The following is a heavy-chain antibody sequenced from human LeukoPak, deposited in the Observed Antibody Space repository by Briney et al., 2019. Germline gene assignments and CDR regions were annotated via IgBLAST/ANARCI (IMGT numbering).Heavy chain of an antibody. CDR3: AREGYSSGWFRL. J-gene: IGHJ4*02. CDR2: ILTAGTT. V-gene: IGHV3-53*01. CDR1: EFTVGNYY. Sequence: GGSLRLSWAASEFTVGNYYMSWVGPAQGRGLEWVSVILTAGTTYYADSVKGRFTISRDDSKNMLYLQMNSLRAEDTAVYFCAREGYSSGWFRLWGQGTLVTVSS. D-gene: IGHD6-19*01.